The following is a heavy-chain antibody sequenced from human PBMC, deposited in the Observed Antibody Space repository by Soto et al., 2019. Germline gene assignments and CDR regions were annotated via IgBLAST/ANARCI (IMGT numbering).Heavy chain of an antibody. CDR1: GGSTSSYY. V-gene: IGHV4-59*08. Sequence: SETLSLTCTVSGGSTSSYYWSWFRQPPGKGLEWIGYIYYSGSTNYNPSLKSRVTISVDTSKNQFSLKLSSVTAADTAVYYCARRYGSAIDYWGQGTLVTVSS. J-gene: IGHJ4*02. CDR3: ARRYGSAIDY. D-gene: IGHD1-26*01. CDR2: IYYSGST.